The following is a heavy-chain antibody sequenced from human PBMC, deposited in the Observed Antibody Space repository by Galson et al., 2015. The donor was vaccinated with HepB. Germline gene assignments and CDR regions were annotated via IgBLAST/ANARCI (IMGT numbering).Heavy chain of an antibody. Sequence: SLRLSCAASGFTFNDYYMSWIRQTPGKGLEWVSYISSGTSHTNYADSVKGRFTISRDNAKNSLYLQMNSLRAEDTAVYYCARDRVYASGWYDYWGQGTLVTVSS. J-gene: IGHJ4*02. V-gene: IGHV3-11*06. CDR2: ISSGTSHT. D-gene: IGHD6-19*01. CDR3: ARDRVYASGWYDY. CDR1: GFTFNDYY.